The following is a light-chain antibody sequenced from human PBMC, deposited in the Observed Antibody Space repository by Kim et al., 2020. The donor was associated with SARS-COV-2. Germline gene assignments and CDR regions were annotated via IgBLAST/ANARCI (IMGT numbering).Light chain of an antibody. CDR1: QSVSSY. Sequence: ETVLTQSPATLSLSPGERVTLSCWASQSVSSYLAWYQQKPGQAPRLLIYDASNRATGIPARFSGSGSGTDFTLTISSLEPEDFAVYYCQQRSNWPLTFGGGTKVDIK. CDR3: QQRSNWPLT. J-gene: IGKJ4*01. V-gene: IGKV3-11*01. CDR2: DAS.